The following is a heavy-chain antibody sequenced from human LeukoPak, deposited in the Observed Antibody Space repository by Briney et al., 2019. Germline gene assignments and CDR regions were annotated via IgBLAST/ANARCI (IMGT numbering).Heavy chain of an antibody. CDR3: ARGGDYGDCAHRRFDP. Sequence: GESLKISCKGSGYSFTSYWIGWVRQMPGKGLEWMGIIYPGDSDTRYSPSFQGQVTISADKSISTAYLQWSSLKASDTAMYYCARGGDYGDCAHRRFDPWGRGTLVTVSS. CDR1: GYSFTSYW. J-gene: IGHJ5*02. D-gene: IGHD4-17*01. CDR2: IYPGDSDT. V-gene: IGHV5-51*01.